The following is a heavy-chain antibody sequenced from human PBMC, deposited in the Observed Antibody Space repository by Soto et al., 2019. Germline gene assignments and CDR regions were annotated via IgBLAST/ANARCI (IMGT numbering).Heavy chain of an antibody. CDR1: GGTFSSYT. J-gene: IGHJ5*02. CDR3: ARGPLVRGDWFDP. CDR2: IIPILGIA. V-gene: IGHV1-69*02. D-gene: IGHD3-10*01. Sequence: QVQLVQSGAEVKKPGSSVKVSCKASGGTFSSYTISWVRQAPGQGLEWMGRIIPILGIANYAQKFQGRVTITADKSTSTAYMELSSLRSEDTAVYYCARGPLVRGDWFDPGGQGTLVTVSS.